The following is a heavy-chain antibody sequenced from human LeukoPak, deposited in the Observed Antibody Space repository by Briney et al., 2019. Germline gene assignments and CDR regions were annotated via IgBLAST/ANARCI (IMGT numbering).Heavy chain of an antibody. Sequence: SETLSLTCTVSGGSISSYYWSWIRQPPGKGLEWIGYISYSGSTDYNPSLKSRVTISGDTSKNQFSLKLRSVTAADTAVYYCARAQRTGFGESSDYWGLGTLVIVSS. D-gene: IGHD3-10*01. CDR2: ISYSGST. CDR1: GGSISSYY. J-gene: IGHJ4*02. CDR3: ARAQRTGFGESSDY. V-gene: IGHV4-59*01.